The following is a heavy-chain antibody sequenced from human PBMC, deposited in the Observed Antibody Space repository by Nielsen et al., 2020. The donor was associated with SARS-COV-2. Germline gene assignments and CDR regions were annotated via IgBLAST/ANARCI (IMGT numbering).Heavy chain of an antibody. CDR1: GGSISSGGYY. CDR3: AREIKGDCSSTSCYLPGDYYYMDV. D-gene: IGHD2-2*01. J-gene: IGHJ6*03. CDR2: IYYSGST. V-gene: IGHV4-31*03. Sequence: SETLSLTCTVSGGSISSGGYYWSWIRQHPGKGLEWIGYIYYSGSTYYNPSLKSRVTISVDTSKNQFSLKLSAVTAADTAVYYCAREIKGDCSSTSCYLPGDYYYMDVWGKGTTVTVSS.